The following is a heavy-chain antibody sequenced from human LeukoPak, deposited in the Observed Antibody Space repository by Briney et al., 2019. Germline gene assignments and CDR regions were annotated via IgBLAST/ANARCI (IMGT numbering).Heavy chain of an antibody. V-gene: IGHV4-38-2*02. J-gene: IGHJ3*02. Sequence: SETLSLTCTVSSHSIIDSFYWGWIRQPPGKGLEWIGRIYTSGSTNYNPSLKSRVTISVDTSKNQFSLKLSSVTAADTAVYYCARDRLSIAVPSAFDIWGQGTMVTVSS. CDR1: SHSIIDSFY. CDR2: IYTSGST. D-gene: IGHD6-6*01. CDR3: ARDRLSIAVPSAFDI.